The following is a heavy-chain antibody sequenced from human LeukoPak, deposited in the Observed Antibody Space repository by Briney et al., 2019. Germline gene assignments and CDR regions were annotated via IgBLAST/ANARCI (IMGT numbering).Heavy chain of an antibody. CDR3: ARGWGWFEP. Sequence: SETLSLTCTVSGGFLNSGGYYWTWIRQLPGKGLDWIGSIYYSGTTSYNSSLKSRVTMSVDTSKNQFSLNLISITAADTAVYYCARGWGWFEPWGQGTLVTVSS. V-gene: IGHV4-31*03. CDR1: GGFLNSGGYY. D-gene: IGHD3-16*01. J-gene: IGHJ5*02. CDR2: IYYSGTT.